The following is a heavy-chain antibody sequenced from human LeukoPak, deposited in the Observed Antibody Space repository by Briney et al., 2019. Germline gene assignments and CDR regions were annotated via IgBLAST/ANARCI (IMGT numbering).Heavy chain of an antibody. D-gene: IGHD3-10*01. CDR2: ISAYNGNT. J-gene: IGHJ4*02. Sequence: ASVKASCKASGYTFTIYGISWVRQAPGQGLEWMGWISAYNGNTNYAQKLQGRVTMTTDTSTSTAYMELRSLRSDDTAVYYCARSVLPQRRFDYWGQGTLVTVSS. V-gene: IGHV1-18*01. CDR3: ARSVLPQRRFDY. CDR1: GYTFTIYG.